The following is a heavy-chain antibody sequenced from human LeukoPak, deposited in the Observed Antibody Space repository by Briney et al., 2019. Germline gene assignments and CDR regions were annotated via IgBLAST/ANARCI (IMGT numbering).Heavy chain of an antibody. CDR3: ASPFYSNYDPFDY. D-gene: IGHD4-11*01. J-gene: IGHJ4*02. CDR2: IIPIFGTA. CDR1: GGTFSSYA. Sequence: SVKVSCKASGGTFSSYAISWVRQAPGQGLEWMGGIIPIFGTANYAQKFQGRVTITADESTSTAYMELSSLRSEDTAVYYCASPFYSNYDPFDYWGQGTLVTVSS. V-gene: IGHV1-69*01.